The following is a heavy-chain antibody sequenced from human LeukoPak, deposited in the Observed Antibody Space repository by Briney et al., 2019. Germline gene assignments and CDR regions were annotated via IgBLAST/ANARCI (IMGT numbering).Heavy chain of an antibody. Sequence: PGGSLRLSCAASGFIFSSYGMHWVRQTPGKGLEWIGSIYYSGSTYYNPSLKSRVTISLDTSKNQFSLKLSSVTAADTAMYYCARVKRKYQLLKPLHETPSHYFDYWGQGTLVTVSS. D-gene: IGHD2-2*01. CDR2: IYYSGST. J-gene: IGHJ4*02. V-gene: IGHV4-38-2*01. CDR1: GFIFSSYG. CDR3: ARVKRKYQLLKPLHETPSHYFDY.